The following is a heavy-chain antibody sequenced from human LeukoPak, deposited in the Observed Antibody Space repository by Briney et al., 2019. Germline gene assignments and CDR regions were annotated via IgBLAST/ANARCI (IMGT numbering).Heavy chain of an antibody. V-gene: IGHV3-30*03. J-gene: IGHJ4*02. D-gene: IGHD6-19*01. Sequence: GGSLRLSCAASGFTFKNYAMSWVRQAPGKGLEWVAVLSHEGSAKYHADSVKGRFTVSRDNSKNMVYLQMNSLRAEDTAVYYCARTREQWQVLDYWGQGTLVIVSS. CDR3: ARTREQWQVLDY. CDR1: GFTFKNYA. CDR2: LSHEGSAK.